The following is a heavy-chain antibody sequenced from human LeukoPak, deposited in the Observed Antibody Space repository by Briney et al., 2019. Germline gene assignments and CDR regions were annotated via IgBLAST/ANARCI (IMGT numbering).Heavy chain of an antibody. D-gene: IGHD1-7*01. J-gene: IGHJ4*02. CDR3: ATGITGTTLDY. V-gene: IGHV1-24*01. CDR1: GYTLTEFS. Sequence: APVKVSCQVSGYTLTEFSIHWGRQAPGKGLEWMGGFDPEDGETIYAQKFRGRVTMTEDTSTDTAYMELSSLRSEDTAVYYCATGITGTTLDYWGQGTLVTVSS. CDR2: FDPEDGET.